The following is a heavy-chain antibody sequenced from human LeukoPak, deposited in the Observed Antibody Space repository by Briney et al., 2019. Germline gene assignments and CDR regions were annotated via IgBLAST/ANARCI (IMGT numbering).Heavy chain of an antibody. J-gene: IGHJ1*01. Sequence: SVKVSCKASGGTFSSYAISWVRQAPGQGLEWMGGIIPIFGTANYAQKFQGRVTITADESTCTAYMELSSLRSEDKAVYYCARGPGAAVAGRTPRPEYFQPWGQGTLVTVSS. V-gene: IGHV1-69*13. CDR2: IIPIFGTA. CDR1: GGTFSSYA. D-gene: IGHD6-19*01. CDR3: ARGPGAAVAGRTPRPEYFQP.